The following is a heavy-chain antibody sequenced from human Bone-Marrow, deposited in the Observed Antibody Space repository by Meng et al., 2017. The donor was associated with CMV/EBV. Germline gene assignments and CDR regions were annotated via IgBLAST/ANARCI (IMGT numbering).Heavy chain of an antibody. Sequence: GKSLKISCAASGFTFSSYGMHWVRQAPGKGLEWVAFIRYDGSNKYYADSVKGRFTISRDNSKNTLYLQMNSLRAEDTAVYYCAIPLSPYSNRDAFDIWGQGTMVTVSS. CDR2: IRYDGSNK. CDR3: AIPLSPYSNRDAFDI. D-gene: IGHD4-11*01. CDR1: GFTFSSYG. J-gene: IGHJ3*02. V-gene: IGHV3-30*02.